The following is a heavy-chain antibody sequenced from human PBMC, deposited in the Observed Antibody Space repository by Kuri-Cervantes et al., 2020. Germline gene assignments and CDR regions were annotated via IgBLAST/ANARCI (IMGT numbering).Heavy chain of an antibody. CDR2: IYYSGST. V-gene: IGHV4-61*08. J-gene: IGHJ4*02. D-gene: IGHD3-22*01. Sequence: SGPTLAKPTHTLTLTCTFSGFSLRTSGMRVSWIRQPPGKGLEWIGYIYYSGSTNYNPSLKSRVTISVDTSKNQFSLKLSSVTAADTAVYYCARGSRPYYYDSSGYSYYFDYWGQGTLVTVSS. CDR1: GFSLRTSGMR. CDR3: ARGSRPYYYDSSGYSYYFDY.